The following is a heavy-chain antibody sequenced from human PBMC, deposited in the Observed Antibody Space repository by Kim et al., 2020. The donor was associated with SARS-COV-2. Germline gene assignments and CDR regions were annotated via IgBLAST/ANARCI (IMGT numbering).Heavy chain of an antibody. J-gene: IGHJ1*01. CDR3: ARTVTGTTESFEY. CDR2: K. Sequence: KYYVDCGKGRFTNSRDDAKMYLRMNSLRAEDTAVYYCARTVTGTTESFEYWGQGTLVTVSS. D-gene: IGHD6-19*01. V-gene: IGHV3-7*03.